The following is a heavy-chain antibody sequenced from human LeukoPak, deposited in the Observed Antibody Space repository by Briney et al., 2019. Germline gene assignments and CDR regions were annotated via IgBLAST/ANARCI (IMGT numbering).Heavy chain of an antibody. V-gene: IGHV3-21*05. CDR1: GFTFSSYE. CDR2: ISSSSSYI. Sequence: PGGSLRLSCAASGFTFSSYEMNWVRQAPGKGLEWVSYISSSSSYIYYADSVKGRFTISRDNAKNSLYLQMNSLRAEDTAVYYCARHVVGVGFDYWGQGTLVTVSS. J-gene: IGHJ4*02. D-gene: IGHD3-22*01. CDR3: ARHVVGVGFDY.